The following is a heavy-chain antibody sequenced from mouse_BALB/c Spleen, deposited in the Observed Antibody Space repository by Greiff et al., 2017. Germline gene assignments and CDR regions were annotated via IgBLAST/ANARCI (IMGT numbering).Heavy chain of an antibody. CDR3: AGMITVAY. J-gene: IGHJ3*01. CDR2: IDPANGNT. Sequence: VQLQQSGAELVKPGASVKLSCTASGFNIKDTYMHWVKQRPEQGLEWIGRIDPANGNTKYDPKFQGKATITADTSSNTAYLQLSSLTSEDTAVYYCAGMITVAYWGQGTLVTVSA. D-gene: IGHD2-4*01. CDR1: GFNIKDTY. V-gene: IGHV14-3*02.